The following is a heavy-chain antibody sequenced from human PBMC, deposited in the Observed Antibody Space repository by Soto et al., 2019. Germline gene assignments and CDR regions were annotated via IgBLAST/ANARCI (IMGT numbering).Heavy chain of an antibody. CDR1: GGSISSLNDY. CDR3: ASEGRWTVAFDP. J-gene: IGHJ5*02. Sequence: QVQLEQSGPGLVKPSQTLSLTCKISGGSISSLNDYWSWIRQSPGEGLEWIGYIFDSGTAHYNPPLKGRFGFWGATLPGHFALTVLSVSAAGPAVCWCASEGRWTVAFDPWAEGFLVTVSS. V-gene: IGHV4-30-4*01. CDR2: IFDSGTA. D-gene: IGHD2-15*01.